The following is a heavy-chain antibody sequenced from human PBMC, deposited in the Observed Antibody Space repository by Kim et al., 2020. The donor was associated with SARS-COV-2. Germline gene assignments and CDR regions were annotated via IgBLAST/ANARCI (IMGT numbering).Heavy chain of an antibody. CDR3: ARPDDSYSSSWYLVLGY. V-gene: IGHV5-51*01. CDR1: GYSFTSYW. J-gene: IGHJ4*02. Sequence: GESLKISCKGSGYSFTSYWIGWVRQMPGKGLEWMGIIYPGDSDTRYSPSFQGQVTISADKSISTAYLQWSSLKASDTAMYYCARPDDSYSSSWYLVLGYWGQGTLVTVSS. D-gene: IGHD6-13*01. CDR2: IYPGDSDT.